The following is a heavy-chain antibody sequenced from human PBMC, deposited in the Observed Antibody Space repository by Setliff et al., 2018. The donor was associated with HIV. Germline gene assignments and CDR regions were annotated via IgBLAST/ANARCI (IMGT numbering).Heavy chain of an antibody. Sequence: GESLKISCQGSGYSFTNYWIGWVRQMPGKGLELMGIIYPGDSDIIYSPSFQGQVTISADKSITTAYLQWSSLKASDTAIYYCVRHRSAVAGTRIGYCYYMDVWGKGTTVTVSS. V-gene: IGHV5-51*01. CDR2: IYPGDSDI. CDR3: VRHRSAVAGTRIGYCYYMDV. CDR1: GYSFTNYW. J-gene: IGHJ6*03. D-gene: IGHD6-19*01.